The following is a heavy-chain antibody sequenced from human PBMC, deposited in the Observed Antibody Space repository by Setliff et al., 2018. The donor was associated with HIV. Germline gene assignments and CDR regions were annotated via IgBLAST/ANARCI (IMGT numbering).Heavy chain of an antibody. CDR2: ITWSSDSI. J-gene: IGHJ5*02. D-gene: IGHD3-9*01. CDR1: GFNFKDFA. Sequence: PGGSLRLSCAASGFNFKDFAMHWVRQPPGKGLEWVSCITWSSDSIAYADSVRGRFTTSRDNAKNSLYLQMSSLKPEDTAVYYCVRGYDVLIGSPDPWGQGTLVTVSS. CDR3: VRGYDVLIGSPDP. V-gene: IGHV3-9*01.